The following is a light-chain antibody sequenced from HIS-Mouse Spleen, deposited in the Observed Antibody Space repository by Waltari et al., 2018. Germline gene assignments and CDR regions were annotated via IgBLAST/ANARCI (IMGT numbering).Light chain of an antibody. V-gene: IGLV3-10*01. CDR1: ALPKKY. Sequence: SYELTQPPSVSVSPGQTARITCSGDALPKKYAYWYQQKSGQAPLLVIYEDSKRPSGIPWRFFGSRSGTMATLTISGAQVEDEADYYCYSTDSSGNHRVFGGGTKLTVL. J-gene: IGLJ2*01. CDR2: EDS. CDR3: YSTDSSGNHRV.